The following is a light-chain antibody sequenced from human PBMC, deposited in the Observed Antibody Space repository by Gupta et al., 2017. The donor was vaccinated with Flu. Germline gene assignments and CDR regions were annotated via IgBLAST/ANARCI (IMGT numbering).Light chain of an antibody. CDR3: CSYAGSDYV. J-gene: IGLJ1*01. CDR2: DVS. Sequence: QSALPQPRSEPGSRGQSVSISCTGTSSDVGGYNYVSWYQQHPGKAPKRMIYDVSKRPSGVPDRFSGSKSGNTASLTISGLQAEDEADYYCCSYAGSDYVFGTGTKVTVL. V-gene: IGLV2-11*01. CDR1: SSDVGGYNY.